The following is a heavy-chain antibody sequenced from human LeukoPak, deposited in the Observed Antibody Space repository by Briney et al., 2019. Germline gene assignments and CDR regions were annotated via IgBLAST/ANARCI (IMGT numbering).Heavy chain of an antibody. CDR3: AKETLWNSYGSYFDY. J-gene: IGHJ4*02. D-gene: IGHD5-18*01. CDR2: ISGSGGST. V-gene: IGHV3-23*01. Sequence: PGGSLRLSCAASGFTFSSYAMSWVRQAPGKGPQWVSTISGSGGSTYYADSVKGRFTISRDNSKNTLYLQMNNLRAEDTAVYYCAKETLWNSYGSYFDYWGQGTLVTVSS. CDR1: GFTFSSYA.